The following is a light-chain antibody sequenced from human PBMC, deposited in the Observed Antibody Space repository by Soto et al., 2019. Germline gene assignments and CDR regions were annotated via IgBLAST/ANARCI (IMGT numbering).Light chain of an antibody. V-gene: IGKV4-1*01. CDR2: WAS. CDR3: QQYFTSPQT. J-gene: IGKJ1*01. CDR1: QSVLYSSNNKNY. Sequence: DIVMTQSPDSLAVSLGERATINCKSSQSVLYSSNNKNYLAWYQQKPGQPPKLLIYWASTRESGVPDRFSGSGSGTDFTLSISTLQAEDVAVYHFQQYFTSPQTFGQGTKVDIK.